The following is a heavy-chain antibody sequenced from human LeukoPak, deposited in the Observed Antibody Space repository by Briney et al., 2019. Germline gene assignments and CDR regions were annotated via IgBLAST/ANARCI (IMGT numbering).Heavy chain of an antibody. CDR2: ISGSGGST. J-gene: IGHJ3*02. CDR3: ARMSSVVHDAFDI. CDR1: GFTFSSYA. Sequence: GGSLRLSCAASGFTFSSYAMSWVRQAPGKGLEWVSAISGSGGSTYDADSVKGRFTISRDNSKNTLYLQMNSLRAEDTAVYYCARMSSVVHDAFDIWGQGTMVTVSS. V-gene: IGHV3-23*01. D-gene: IGHD2-15*01.